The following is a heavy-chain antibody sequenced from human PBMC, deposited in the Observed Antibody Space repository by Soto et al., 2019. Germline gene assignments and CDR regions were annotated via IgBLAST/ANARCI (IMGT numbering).Heavy chain of an antibody. CDR3: AREEKDSSGYYYYGMDV. D-gene: IGHD3-22*01. CDR1: GYTFTGYY. V-gene: IGHV1-2*02. Sequence: GASVKVSCKASGYTFTGYYMHWVRQAPGQGLEWMGWINPNSGGTNYAQKFQGRVIMTRDTSISTAYMELSRLRSDDTAVYYCAREEKDSSGYYYYGMDVWGQGTTVTVSS. J-gene: IGHJ6*02. CDR2: INPNSGGT.